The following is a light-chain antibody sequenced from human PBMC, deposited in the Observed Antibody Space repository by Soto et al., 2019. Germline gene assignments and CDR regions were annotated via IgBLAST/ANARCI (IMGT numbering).Light chain of an antibody. CDR1: SSDVGGYDY. CDR3: CSYAGSNTLYV. CDR2: DVS. J-gene: IGLJ1*01. V-gene: IGLV2-11*01. Sequence: QSALTQPRSVSGSPGQSVTISCTGTSSDVGGYDYVTWYQQHPGKAPKLMIYDVSKRPSGVPDRFSGSKSGNTASLTISGLQPEDEADYYCCSYAGSNTLYVFGTGTKVTVL.